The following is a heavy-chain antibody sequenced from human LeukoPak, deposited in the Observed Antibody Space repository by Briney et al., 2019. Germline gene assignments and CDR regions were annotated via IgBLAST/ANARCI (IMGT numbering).Heavy chain of an antibody. Sequence: GGSLRLSCAASGFTFSDYYMSWVRQAPGKGLEWVANIKQDGSEKYYVDSVKGRFTISRDNAKNSLYLQMNSLRAEDTAVYYCARWWELLAFDIWGQGTMVTVSS. J-gene: IGHJ3*02. CDR2: IKQDGSEK. CDR1: GFTFSDYY. CDR3: ARWWELLAFDI. D-gene: IGHD1-26*01. V-gene: IGHV3-7*01.